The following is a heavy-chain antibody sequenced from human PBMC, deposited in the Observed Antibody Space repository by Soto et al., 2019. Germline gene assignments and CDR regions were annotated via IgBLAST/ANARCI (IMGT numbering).Heavy chain of an antibody. V-gene: IGHV3-73*02. CDR2: IRSKANSYAT. CDR1: GFTFSGSA. CDR3: TRWKAAAGRAYYYYYGMYV. D-gene: IGHD6-13*01. Sequence: EVQLVESGGGLVQPGGSLKLSCAASGFTFSGSAMHWVRQASGKGLEWVGRIRSKANSYATAYAASGKGMFTISRDDSKNPAYLQMNSLKTEDTAVYYCTRWKAAAGRAYYYYYGMYVWGQGTTVTVSS. J-gene: IGHJ6*02.